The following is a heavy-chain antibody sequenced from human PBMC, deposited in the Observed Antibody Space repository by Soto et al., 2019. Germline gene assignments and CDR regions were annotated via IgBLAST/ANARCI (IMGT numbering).Heavy chain of an antibody. Sequence: PSETLSLTCTFSGSSIIGYYWTWIRQSPERGLEWIGYIHYSGSANYNPSLNSRLTMSVDRSKSQFSMKLASVTAADTAVYYCGREVGGRGLIRCDPCGHGTVLSVS. CDR1: GSSIIGYY. V-gene: IGHV4-59*12. J-gene: IGHJ5*02. CDR2: IHYSGSA. D-gene: IGHD2-8*01. CDR3: GREVGGRGLIRCDP.